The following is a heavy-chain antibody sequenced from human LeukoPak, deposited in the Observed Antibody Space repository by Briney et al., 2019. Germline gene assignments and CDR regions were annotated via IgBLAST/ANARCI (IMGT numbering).Heavy chain of an antibody. CDR2: IIPIFGTA. CDR3: ARNYGGILTGPEYFQH. Sequence: EPSVNLSSKASGGTFSSYAISWVRQAPGQGLEWMGGIIPIFGTANYAQKFQGRVTITADESTSTAYMELSSLRSEDTAVYYCARNYGGILTGPEYFQHWGEGRSVTVSS. D-gene: IGHD3-9*01. CDR1: GGTFSSYA. J-gene: IGHJ1*01. V-gene: IGHV1-69*13.